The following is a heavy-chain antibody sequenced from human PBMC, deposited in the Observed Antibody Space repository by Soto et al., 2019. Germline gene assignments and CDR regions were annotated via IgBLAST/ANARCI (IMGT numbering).Heavy chain of an antibody. Sequence: QVQLVESGGGVVQSGGSLRLSCGGSGFIFSRYGMHWVRQAPGKGLEWVTGISYDGGERFYADSVKGRFTISRDNSKNRLDLQMSSLRPADSAVYYCARDLPLYCRGHCNFDFWGQGTLVTVSS. V-gene: IGHV3-30*03. D-gene: IGHD2-21*02. CDR3: ARDLPLYCRGHCNFDF. J-gene: IGHJ4*02. CDR2: ISYDGGER. CDR1: GFIFSRYG.